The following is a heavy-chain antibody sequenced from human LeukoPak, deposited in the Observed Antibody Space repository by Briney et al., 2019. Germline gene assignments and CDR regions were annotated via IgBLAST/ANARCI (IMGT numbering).Heavy chain of an antibody. CDR1: GYTFTGYY. CDR3: AIRGYYDYVWGSYRHDYYFDY. CDR2: INPNSGGT. D-gene: IGHD3-16*02. J-gene: IGHJ4*02. V-gene: IGHV1-2*02. Sequence: ASVKVSCKASGYTFTGYYMHWVRQAPGQGLEWMGCINPNSGGTNYAQKFQGRVTMTRDTSISTAYMELSRLRSDDTAVYYCAIRGYYDYVWGSYRHDYYFDYWGQGTLVTVSS.